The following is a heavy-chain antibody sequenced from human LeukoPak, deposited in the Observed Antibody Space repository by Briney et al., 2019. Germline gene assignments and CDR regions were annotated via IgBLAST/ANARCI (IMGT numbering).Heavy chain of an antibody. V-gene: IGHV3-11*05. J-gene: IGHJ6*02. CDR2: ISSSSVDT. CDR3: ARGHYGMDV. CDR1: GFTFSDYY. Sequence: GGSLRLPCAASGFTFSDYYMSWIRQAPGKGLDWVSYISSSSVDTDYADSVKGRFTISRDNAKNSLYLQMNSLRAEDTAVYYCARGHYGMDVWGQGTTVTVSS.